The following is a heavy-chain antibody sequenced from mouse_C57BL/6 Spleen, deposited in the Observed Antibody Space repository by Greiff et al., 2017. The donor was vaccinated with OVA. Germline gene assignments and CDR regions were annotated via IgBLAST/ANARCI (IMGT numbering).Heavy chain of an antibody. Sequence: EVKLVESGEGLVKPGGSLKLSCAASGFTFSSYAMSWVRQTPEKRLEWVAYISSGGDYIYYADTVKGRFTISRDNARNTLYLQMSSLKSEDTAMYYCTREGVTPHFDYWGQGTTLTVSS. D-gene: IGHD2-2*01. J-gene: IGHJ2*01. CDR1: GFTFSSYA. V-gene: IGHV5-9-1*02. CDR3: TREGVTPHFDY. CDR2: ISSGGDYI.